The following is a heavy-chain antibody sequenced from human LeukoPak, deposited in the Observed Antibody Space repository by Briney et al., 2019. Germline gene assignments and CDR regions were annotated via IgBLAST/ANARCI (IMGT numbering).Heavy chain of an antibody. CDR3: ARAPGNYVHWFDP. V-gene: IGHV1-8*02. Sequence: GAAVKLSCKASGYTFTNSDINWVRQTAGQGLEWMGWMNPHSGDTGYAQKFQGRVTMTRNTSITTAYMELSSLTSEDTAVYYCARAPGNYVHWFDPWGQGTLISVSS. J-gene: IGHJ5*02. D-gene: IGHD3-10*02. CDR2: MNPHSGDT. CDR1: GYTFTNSD.